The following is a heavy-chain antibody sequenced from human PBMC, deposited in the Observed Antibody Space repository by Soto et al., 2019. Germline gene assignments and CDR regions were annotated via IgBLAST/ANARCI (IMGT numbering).Heavy chain of an antibody. CDR3: ARVYYESRGPTKYRAFDF. CDR2: IPGSGGST. J-gene: IGHJ3*01. D-gene: IGHD3-22*01. Sequence: GGSRRLSCAASGFTFSSYAMSWVRQSPGKGLEWVSAIPGSGGSTYYAGSVKGRFTISRDNAKNSLYLQMNSLRAEDTAVYYCARVYYESRGPTKYRAFDFWGQGTMVTV. V-gene: IGHV3-23*01. CDR1: GFTFSSYA.